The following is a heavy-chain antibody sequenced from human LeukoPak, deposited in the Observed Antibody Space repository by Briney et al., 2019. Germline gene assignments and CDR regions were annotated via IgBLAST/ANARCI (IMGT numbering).Heavy chain of an antibody. CDR1: GFTFGDYA. V-gene: IGHV3-49*04. CDR2: IRSKAYGCTT. CDR3: TRGVAAAGTWGNYYYYYYMDV. D-gene: IGHD6-13*01. Sequence: GGSLRLSCTASGFTFGDYAMSWVRQAPGKGLEWVGFIRSKAYGCTTEYAASVKGRFTISRDDSKSIAYLQMNSLKTEDTAVYYCTRGVAAAGTWGNYYYYYYMDVWGKGTTVTISS. J-gene: IGHJ6*03.